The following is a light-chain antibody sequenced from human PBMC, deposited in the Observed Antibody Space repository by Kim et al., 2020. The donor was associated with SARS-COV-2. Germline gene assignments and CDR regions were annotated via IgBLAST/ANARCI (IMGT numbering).Light chain of an antibody. J-gene: IGLJ2*01. CDR3: QVWDSSSDHPV. V-gene: IGLV3-21*04. Sequence: SYELTQPPSVSVAPGKTARITCGGNNIGDKSVHWYQQKPGQAPMVVISYDSDRPSGIPERFSGSNSGNTATVTISRVEAGDEADYYCQVWDSSSDHPVFGGGTQLTVL. CDR1: NIGDKS. CDR2: YDS.